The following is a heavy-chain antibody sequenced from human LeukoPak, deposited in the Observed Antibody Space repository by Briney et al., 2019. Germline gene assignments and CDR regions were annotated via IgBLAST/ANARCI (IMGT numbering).Heavy chain of an antibody. V-gene: IGHV3-21*01. J-gene: IGHJ4*02. CDR1: GFTFSSYT. D-gene: IGHD2-21*02. CDR3: ARDVTQCGGACYSGDY. Sequence: GGSLRLSCAASGFTFSSYTMNWVRQAPGKGLEWVSSISSSSSYINYADSVKGRFTISRDNAKNSLYLQMNSLRAEDTAVYYCARDVTQCGGACYSGDYWGQGTLVTVSS. CDR2: ISSSSSYI.